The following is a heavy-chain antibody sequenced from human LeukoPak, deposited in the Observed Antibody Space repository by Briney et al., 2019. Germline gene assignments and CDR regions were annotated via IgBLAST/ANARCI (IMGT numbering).Heavy chain of an antibody. CDR1: GYTLTELS. CDR2: INPNSGGT. CDR3: ARVFAGVLRLGELSLPGY. J-gene: IGHJ4*02. D-gene: IGHD3-16*02. V-gene: IGHV1-2*02. Sequence: GASVKVSCKVSGYTLTELSMHWVRQAPGKGLEWMGWINPNSGGTNYAQKFQGRVTMTRDTSISTAYMELSRLRSDDTAVYYCARVFAGVLRLGELSLPGYWGQGTLFTVSS.